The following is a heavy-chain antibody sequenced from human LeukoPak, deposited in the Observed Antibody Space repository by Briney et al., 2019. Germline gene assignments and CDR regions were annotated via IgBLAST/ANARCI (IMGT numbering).Heavy chain of an antibody. Sequence: SETLSLTCTVSGGSISSFYWSWIRQPPGKGLEWIGYIYYSGSTNYNPSLKSRVTISVDTSKNQFSLTLSSVTVADTAVYYCARVGAFGGEFDSWGQGTLVTVSS. D-gene: IGHD3-16*01. CDR2: IYYSGST. V-gene: IGHV4-59*01. CDR1: GGSISSFY. J-gene: IGHJ4*02. CDR3: ARVGAFGGEFDS.